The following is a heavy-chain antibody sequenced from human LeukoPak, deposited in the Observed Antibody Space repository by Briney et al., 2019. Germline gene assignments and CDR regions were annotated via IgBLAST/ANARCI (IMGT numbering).Heavy chain of an antibody. V-gene: IGHV4-39*01. D-gene: IGHD2-2*01. CDR3: ARVMGSTRLLFDY. J-gene: IGHJ4*02. CDR1: GGSISSSSYY. Sequence: SETLSLTCTVSGGSISSSSYYWGWIRQPPGKGLEWIGSIYYSGSTYYNPSLKSRVTISVDTSKNQFSLKLSSVTAADTAVYYCARVMGSTRLLFDYWGQGTLVTVSS. CDR2: IYYSGST.